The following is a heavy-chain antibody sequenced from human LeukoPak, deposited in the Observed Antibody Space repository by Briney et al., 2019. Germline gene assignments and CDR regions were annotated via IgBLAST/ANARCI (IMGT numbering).Heavy chain of an antibody. CDR1: GFSFTNAW. V-gene: IGHV3-15*01. CDR2: IKSETDGGAT. Sequence: GGSLRLSCAASGFSFTNAWMSWVRQAPGKGLEWVGRIKSETDGGATDYPAPVKGRFTISRDDSKATLYLQMNSLRAEDTAVYYCAREGRGAKGNAFDIWGQGTMVTVSS. CDR3: AREGRGAKGNAFDI. J-gene: IGHJ3*02. D-gene: IGHD1-26*01.